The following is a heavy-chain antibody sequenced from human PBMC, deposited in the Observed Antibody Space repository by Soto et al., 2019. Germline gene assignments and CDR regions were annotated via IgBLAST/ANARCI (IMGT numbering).Heavy chain of an antibody. CDR2: IYATGTT. Sequence: TLSLTCTVSGGSISSGDYYWSWIRKSAGKGLEWIGRIYATGTTDYNPSLKSRVMMSVDTSKKQFSLKLRSVTAADTAVYYCVRDGTKTLRDWFDPWGQGISVTVS. D-gene: IGHD1-1*01. CDR1: GGSISSGDYY. CDR3: VRDGTKTLRDWFDP. J-gene: IGHJ5*02. V-gene: IGHV4-61*02.